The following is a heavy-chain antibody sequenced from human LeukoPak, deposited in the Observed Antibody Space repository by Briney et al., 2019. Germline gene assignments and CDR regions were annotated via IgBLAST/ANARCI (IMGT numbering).Heavy chain of an antibody. CDR2: ISGSGGST. CDR3: AKDSYYDFWSGYFDY. CDR1: GFTFSSYA. J-gene: IGHJ4*02. Sequence: GGSLRLSCAASGFTFSSYAMSWVRQAPGKGLEWVSAISGSGGSTYYADSVKGRFTISRDNSKNTLYLQMNSLRAEDTAVYYCAKDSYYDFWSGYFDYWGQGTLVTVSS. D-gene: IGHD3-3*01. V-gene: IGHV3-23*01.